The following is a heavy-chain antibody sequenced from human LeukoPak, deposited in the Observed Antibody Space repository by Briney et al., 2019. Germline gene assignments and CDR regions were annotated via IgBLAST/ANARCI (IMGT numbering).Heavy chain of an antibody. CDR1: GFTFSSYG. V-gene: IGHV3-30*03. Sequence: GGSLRLSCAASGFTFSSYGMHWVRQAPGKGLEWVAVISDDGSNKYHADSVKGRFTISRDNSKNTLYLQMNSLRAEDTAVYYCARGHSSSWYSPHFDYWGQGTLVTVSS. D-gene: IGHD6-13*01. J-gene: IGHJ4*02. CDR3: ARGHSSSWYSPHFDY. CDR2: ISDDGSNK.